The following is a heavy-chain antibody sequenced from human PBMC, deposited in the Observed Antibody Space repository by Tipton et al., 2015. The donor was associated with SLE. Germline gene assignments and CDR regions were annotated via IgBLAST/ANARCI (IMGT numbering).Heavy chain of an antibody. J-gene: IGHJ4*02. V-gene: IGHV3-73*01. CDR1: GFTFSGFA. CDR3: FAIYDLRSMFV. CDR2: IRSRSNNYAT. D-gene: IGHD3-3*01. Sequence: SLRLSCVVSGFTFSGFAIHWVRQASGKGLEWVGHIRSRSNNYATAYGASVKGRFTISRDDSKDTAYLLMNSLKVEDTAIYYCFAIYDLRSMFVRGQGTLVTVSS.